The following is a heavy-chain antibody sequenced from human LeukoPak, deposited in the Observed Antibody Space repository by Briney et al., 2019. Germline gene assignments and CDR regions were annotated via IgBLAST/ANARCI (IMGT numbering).Heavy chain of an antibody. CDR1: GFTFTNFA. CDR3: AKGAAAGLVDWFDP. J-gene: IGHJ5*02. CDR2: ITGDGAT. D-gene: IGHD6-25*01. Sequence: GPLRLSCAVSGFTFTNFAMMWVRQAPGKGLQWVSSITGDGATYYADSVRGRFMLSRDTSKNTLYLQMNSLTAEDTALYYCAKGAAAGLVDWFDPWGQGTLVTVSS. V-gene: IGHV3-23*01.